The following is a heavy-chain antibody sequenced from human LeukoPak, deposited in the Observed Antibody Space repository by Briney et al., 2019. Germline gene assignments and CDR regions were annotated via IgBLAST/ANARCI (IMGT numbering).Heavy chain of an antibody. D-gene: IGHD2-15*01. Sequence: PGRSLRLSCAASGFTFSSYGMHWVRQAPGKGLEWVAVISYDGRSKYYADTVNGRFTISRDNSKETLYLQMDSLRIEDTAVYYCAKPYCSGGSCYWFSAFDYWGQGTLVTVSS. CDR1: GFTFSSYG. J-gene: IGHJ4*02. CDR3: AKPYCSGGSCYWFSAFDY. CDR2: ISYDGRSK. V-gene: IGHV3-30*18.